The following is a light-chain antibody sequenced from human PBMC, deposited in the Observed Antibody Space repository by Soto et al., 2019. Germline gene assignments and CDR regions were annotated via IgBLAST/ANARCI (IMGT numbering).Light chain of an antibody. V-gene: IGLV2-14*03. J-gene: IGLJ1*01. CDR1: SSDVGSYDY. CDR2: DVN. Sequence: QSALTQPASVSGSPGQSITFSCTGTSSDVGSYDYVSWHQQHPGKAPKLIIYDVNNRPSGVPSRFSGSKSGNTASLIISGLHTEDEADYYCCAYSTCGTHVFGTGTKLTVL. CDR3: CAYSTCGTHV.